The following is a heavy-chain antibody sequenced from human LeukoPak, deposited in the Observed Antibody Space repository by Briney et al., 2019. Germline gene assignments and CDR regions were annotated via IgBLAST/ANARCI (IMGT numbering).Heavy chain of an antibody. CDR2: ISSSSSYI. J-gene: IGHJ4*02. CDR1: GFTFNSYS. D-gene: IGHD6-13*01. Sequence: GGSLRLSCAASGFTFNSYSMNWVRQAPGKGLEWVSSISSSSSYIYYADSVKGRFTISRDNAKNSLYLQMNSLRAEDTAVYYCARVGVAASNTGFDYWGQGTLVTVSP. V-gene: IGHV3-21*01. CDR3: ARVGVAASNTGFDY.